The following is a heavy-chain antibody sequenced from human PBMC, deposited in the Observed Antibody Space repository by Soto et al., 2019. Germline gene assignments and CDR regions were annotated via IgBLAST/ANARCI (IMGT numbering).Heavy chain of an antibody. CDR2: IYSGGRT. V-gene: IGHV3-53*01. J-gene: IGHJ1*01. CDR3: ARDRVESGYPEYFQH. Sequence: EVQLVESGGGLIQPGGSLRLSCQASGFTVSSNYMSWVRQAPGKGLEWGSVIYSGGRTYYADSVKGRYPISRDNSKNTLYLHMTSLRAEDTAVYYCARDRVESGYPEYFQHWGQGTLVTVSS. CDR1: GFTVSSNY. D-gene: IGHD3-22*01.